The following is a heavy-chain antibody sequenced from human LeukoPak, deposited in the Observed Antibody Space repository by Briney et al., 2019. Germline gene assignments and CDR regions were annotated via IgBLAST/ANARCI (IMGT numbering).Heavy chain of an antibody. D-gene: IGHD4-17*01. CDR2: MYHSGST. CDR3: ASGPQDYGDYGRELYYFDY. V-gene: IGHV4-38-2*02. J-gene: IGHJ4*02. Sequence: SETLSLTCTVSGYSISSGYYWGWIRQPPGEGLEWSGSMYHSGSTYYNPSLKSRVSISIDTSKNQFSLKLSSVTAADTAVYYCASGPQDYGDYGRELYYFDYWGQGTLVTVSS. CDR1: GYSISSGYY.